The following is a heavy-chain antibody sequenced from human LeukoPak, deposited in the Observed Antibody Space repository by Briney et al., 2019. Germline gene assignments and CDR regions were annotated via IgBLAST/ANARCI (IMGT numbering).Heavy chain of an antibody. Sequence: GGSLRLSCAASGFTFSSYAMHWVRQAPGKGLEWVAVISYDGSNKYYADSVKGRFTISRDNSKNTLYLQMNSLRAEDTAVYYCANTYWGQGTLVTVSS. CDR1: GFTFSSYA. V-gene: IGHV3-30*04. J-gene: IGHJ4*02. CDR2: ISYDGSNK. CDR3: ANTY.